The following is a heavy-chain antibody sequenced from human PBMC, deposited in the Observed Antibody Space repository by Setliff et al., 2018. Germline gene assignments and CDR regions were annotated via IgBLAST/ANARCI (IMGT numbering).Heavy chain of an antibody. V-gene: IGHV3-7*03. D-gene: IGHD3-22*01. J-gene: IGHJ4*02. CDR3: ARGREIAVV. CDR1: GFTFPTYW. CDR2: IKGDESEK. Sequence: PGGSLRLSCAASGFTFPTYWMTWVRQAPGKGLEWVANIKGDESEKYYVDSVKGRFTISRDNAKNSLNLQMTSLRAEDTAVYYCARGREIAVVWGQGTLVTVSS.